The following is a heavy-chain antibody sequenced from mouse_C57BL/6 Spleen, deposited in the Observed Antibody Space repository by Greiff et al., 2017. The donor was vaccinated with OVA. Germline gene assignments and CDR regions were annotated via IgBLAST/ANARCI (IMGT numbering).Heavy chain of an antibody. D-gene: IGHD1-1*01. CDR1: GYAFTNYL. V-gene: IGHV1-54*01. CDR3: ARRGYYYGSSYVDYAMDY. CDR2: INPGSGGT. Sequence: QVQLKESGAELVRPGTSVKVSCKASGYAFTNYLIEWVKQRPGQGLEWIGVINPGSGGTNYNEKFKGKATLTADKSSSTAYMQLSSLTSEDSAVYFCARRGYYYGSSYVDYAMDYWGQGTSVTVSS. J-gene: IGHJ4*01.